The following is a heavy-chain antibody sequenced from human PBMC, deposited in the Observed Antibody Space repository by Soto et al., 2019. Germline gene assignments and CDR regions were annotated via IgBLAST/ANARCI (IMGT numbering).Heavy chain of an antibody. Sequence: ASVKVSCKASGYTFIDNGIIWVRQAPGQGLEWMGWISADKGNTNYAQKLQGRVTMTRDTSTSTVYMELRSLRFDDTAVYFCARDRAHRFDIWGQGTMVTVSS. V-gene: IGHV1-18*01. CDR2: ISADKGNT. CDR3: ARDRAHRFDI. J-gene: IGHJ3*02. CDR1: GYTFIDNG.